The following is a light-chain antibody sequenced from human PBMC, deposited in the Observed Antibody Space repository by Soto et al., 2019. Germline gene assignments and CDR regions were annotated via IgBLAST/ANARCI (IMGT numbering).Light chain of an antibody. CDR1: QNIGNY. Sequence: EIVLTQSPATLSLSPGERATLSCRASQNIGNYLTWFQQKPGQAPRLLIYDVSNRATGVPATFSGSGSGTDFTLTISSLEPEDFALYYCQQRSNWPLTFGGGTKVEIK. V-gene: IGKV3-11*01. CDR3: QQRSNWPLT. CDR2: DVS. J-gene: IGKJ4*01.